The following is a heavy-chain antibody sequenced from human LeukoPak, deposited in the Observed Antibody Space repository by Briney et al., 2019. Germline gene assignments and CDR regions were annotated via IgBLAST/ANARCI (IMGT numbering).Heavy chain of an antibody. Sequence: GASVKVSCKASGYTFTGYYMHWVRQATGQGLEWMGWMNPSSGNTGYAQKFQGRVSMTRNTSINTAYMELSSLRSEDTAVYYCARSLAGRSYYYYMDAWGNGTTVTVSS. J-gene: IGHJ6*03. D-gene: IGHD6-6*01. CDR2: MNPSSGNT. CDR1: GYTFTGYY. CDR3: ARSLAGRSYYYYMDA. V-gene: IGHV1-8*02.